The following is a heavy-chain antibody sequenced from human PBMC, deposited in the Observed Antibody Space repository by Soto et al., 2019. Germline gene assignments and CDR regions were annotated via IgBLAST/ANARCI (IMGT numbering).Heavy chain of an antibody. D-gene: IGHD3-9*01. CDR3: ARHVGLRYFDWFPNFDY. CDR1: GYSFTSYW. Sequence: LGESLKISCKGSGYSFTSYWISWVRQMPGKGLEWMGRIDPSDSYTNYSPSFQGHVTISADKSISTAYLQWSSLKASDTAMYYCARHVGLRYFDWFPNFDYWGQGTLVTVSS. J-gene: IGHJ4*02. V-gene: IGHV5-10-1*01. CDR2: IDPSDSYT.